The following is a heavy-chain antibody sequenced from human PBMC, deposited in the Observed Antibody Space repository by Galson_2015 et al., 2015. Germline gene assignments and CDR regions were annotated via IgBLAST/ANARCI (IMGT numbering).Heavy chain of an antibody. CDR3: ARVREGTATTTIDIDNWFDP. CDR2: ISGSSTYT. Sequence: SLRLSCAASGFNFGDCYMSWIRQAPGKGLEWVSYISGSSTYTNYADSVTGRFTISRDNAKNLLYLQMNSLRAEDTAVYYCARVREGTATTTIDIDNWFDPWGQATLVTVSS. V-gene: IGHV3-11*05. D-gene: IGHD1-26*01. J-gene: IGHJ5*02. CDR1: GFNFGDCY.